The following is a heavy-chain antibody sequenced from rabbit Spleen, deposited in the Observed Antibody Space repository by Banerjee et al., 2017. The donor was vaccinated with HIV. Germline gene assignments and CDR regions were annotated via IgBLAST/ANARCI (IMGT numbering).Heavy chain of an antibody. CDR2: INTGVDNT. D-gene: IGHD6-1*01. CDR1: GFSFSNKAV. V-gene: IGHV1S45*01. J-gene: IGHJ4*01. CDR3: VRDQARMLDL. Sequence: QEQLVESGGGLVKPEGSLTLSCTASGFSFSNKAVMCWVRQAPGKGLEWIGCINTGVDNTCYATWAKGRFTCSKTSSTTVTLQMNSLTAADTATYFCVRDQARMLDLWGPGTLVTVS.